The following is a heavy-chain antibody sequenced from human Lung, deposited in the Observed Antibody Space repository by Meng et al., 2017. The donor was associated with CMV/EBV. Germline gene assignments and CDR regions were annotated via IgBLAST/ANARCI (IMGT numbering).Heavy chain of an antibody. CDR2: IYNSGST. CDR3: ARGFYDFWSGFGAVDY. D-gene: IGHD3-3*01. J-gene: IGHJ4*02. Sequence: SETXSLXCTVSGGSVSTSSSYWSWIRQPPGKGLEWIGFIYNSGSTNDNPSLKSRVTISVDTSKNQFSLKLTSVTVADTAVYYCARGFYDFWSGFGAVDYWXQGMXVTVDS. CDR1: GGSVSTSSSY. V-gene: IGHV4-61*01.